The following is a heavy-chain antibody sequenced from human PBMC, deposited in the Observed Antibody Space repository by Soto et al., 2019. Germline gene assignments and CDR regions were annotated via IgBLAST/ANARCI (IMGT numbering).Heavy chain of an antibody. CDR3: ARDFVVQLGSFDY. CDR2: ISGSDVIT. V-gene: IGHV3-23*01. Sequence: GGSLRLSCAASGFTFSTYAMNWVRQAPGKGLEWVSSISGSDVITYYADSVKGRFTISRDNSKNTLYLQMNSLRAEDTAVYYCARDFVVQLGSFDYWGQGTLVTVSS. J-gene: IGHJ4*02. CDR1: GFTFSTYA. D-gene: IGHD3-10*01.